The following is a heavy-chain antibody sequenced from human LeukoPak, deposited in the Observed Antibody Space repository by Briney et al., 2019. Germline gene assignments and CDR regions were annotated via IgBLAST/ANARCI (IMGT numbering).Heavy chain of an antibody. CDR1: GYTSTGYW. J-gene: IGHJ4*02. V-gene: IGHV1-2*02. CDR3: LSGYDLYY. D-gene: IGHD5-12*01. Sequence: ASVKGSSKAPGYTSTGYWLYWVRQAPGQGLEWMGWINPNSGDTNYGQKFQGRVTMTRDTSISTAYMELSRLRSDDTAVYYCLSGYDLYYWGPGALVTVSS. CDR2: INPNSGDT.